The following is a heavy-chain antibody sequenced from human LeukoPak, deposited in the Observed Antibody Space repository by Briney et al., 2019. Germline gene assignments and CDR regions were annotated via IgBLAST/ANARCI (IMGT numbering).Heavy chain of an antibody. CDR2: IIPILGIA. J-gene: IGHJ4*02. CDR3: ARAGYYDILTGHATFDY. D-gene: IGHD3-9*01. V-gene: IGHV1-69*02. CDR1: GGILNHNI. Sequence: ASVKVSCKASGGILNHNIISWMRQAPGQGLEWMGRIIPILGIANYAQKFQGRVTITADKSTSTAYMELSSLRSEDTAVYYCARAGYYDILTGHATFDYWGQGTLVTVSS.